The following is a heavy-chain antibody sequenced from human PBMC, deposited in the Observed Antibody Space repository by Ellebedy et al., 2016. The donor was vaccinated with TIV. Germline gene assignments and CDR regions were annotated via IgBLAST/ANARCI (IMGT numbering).Heavy chain of an antibody. D-gene: IGHD5-18*01. CDR2: IVGSGAT. CDR1: GFSISSYA. J-gene: IGHJ4*02. V-gene: IGHV3-23*01. CDR3: AKDRTSGDGYWVFDQ. Sequence: PGGSLRLSCVASGFSISSYALSWVRQAPGKGLEWVSGIVGSGATNYADSVTGRFSISRDNSKSTVDLQMNSLRADDTAIYYCAKDRTSGDGYWVFDQWGQGTLVTVSS.